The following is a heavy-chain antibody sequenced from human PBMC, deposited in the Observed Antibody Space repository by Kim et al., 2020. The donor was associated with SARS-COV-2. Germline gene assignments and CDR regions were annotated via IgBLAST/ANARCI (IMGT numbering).Heavy chain of an antibody. CDR3: ARDWRIRIFGVVIMEKYYFDY. D-gene: IGHD3-3*01. CDR1: GYTFTSYY. J-gene: IGHJ4*02. V-gene: IGHV1-46*01. CDR2: INPSGGST. Sequence: ASVKVSCKASGYTFTSYYMHWVRQAPGQGLEWMGIINPSGGSTSYAQKFQGRVTMTRDTSTSTVYMELSSLRSEDTAVYYCARDWRIRIFGVVIMEKYYFDYWGQGTLVTVS.